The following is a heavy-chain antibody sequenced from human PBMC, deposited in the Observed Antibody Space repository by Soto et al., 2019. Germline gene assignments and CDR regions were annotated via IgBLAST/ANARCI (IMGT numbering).Heavy chain of an antibody. Sequence: GGSLILSCAASGFTFSSYSMHWVRPAPGKGLEWVAVISYDGSNKYYADSVKGRFTISRDNSKNTLYLQMNSLRAEDTAVYYCAKNCGGDCYTNFDFWGQGTLVTVSS. CDR3: AKNCGGDCYTNFDF. J-gene: IGHJ4*02. CDR1: GFTFSSYS. V-gene: IGHV3-30*18. CDR2: ISYDGSNK. D-gene: IGHD2-21*02.